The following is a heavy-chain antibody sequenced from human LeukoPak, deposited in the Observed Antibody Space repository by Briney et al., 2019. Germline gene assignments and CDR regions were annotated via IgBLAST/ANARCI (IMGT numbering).Heavy chain of an antibody. CDR2: INHSGST. J-gene: IGHJ4*02. CDR3: ARDDLAYCGGDCYAAFDY. Sequence: SETLSPTCAVYGGSFSGYYWSWIRQPPGKGLEWIGEINHSGSTNYNPSLKSRVTISVDTSKNQFSLKLSSVTAADTAVYYCARDDLAYCGGDCYAAFDYWGQGTLVTVSS. D-gene: IGHD2-21*01. CDR1: GGSFSGYY. V-gene: IGHV4-34*01.